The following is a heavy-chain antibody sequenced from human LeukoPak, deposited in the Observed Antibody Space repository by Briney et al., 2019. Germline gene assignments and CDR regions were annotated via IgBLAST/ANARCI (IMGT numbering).Heavy chain of an antibody. CDR3: ASWDCSSTSCYTGGYYYYKDV. CDR1: GGSITSGSYY. CDR2: IYTSGST. J-gene: IGHJ6*03. V-gene: IGHV4-61*02. D-gene: IGHD2-2*02. Sequence: PSQTLSLTCTVSGGSITSGSYYWSWIRQLAGKGLEWIGRIYTSGSTNYNPSLKSRVTISIDTSKNQFSLKLSSVTAADTAVYYCASWDCSSTSCYTGGYYYYKDVWGKGTTVTVSS.